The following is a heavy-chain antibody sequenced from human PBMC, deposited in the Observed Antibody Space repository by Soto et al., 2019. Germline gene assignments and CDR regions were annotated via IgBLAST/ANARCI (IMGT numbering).Heavy chain of an antibody. CDR3: ARQRTGTPSYFDY. D-gene: IGHD1-7*01. CDR2: IYYSGST. CDR1: GGSISSSSYY. J-gene: IGHJ4*02. V-gene: IGHV4-39*01. Sequence: SETLSLTCTVSGGSISSSSYYWGWIRQPPGKGLEWIGSIYYSGSTYYNPSLKSRVTISVDTSKNQSSLKLSSVTAADTAVYYCARQRTGTPSYFDYWGQGTLVTVSS.